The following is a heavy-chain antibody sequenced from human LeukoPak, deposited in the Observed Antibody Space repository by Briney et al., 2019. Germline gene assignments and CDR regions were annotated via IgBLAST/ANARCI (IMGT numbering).Heavy chain of an antibody. Sequence: SRKVSGYTLTELSMHWVRQAPGKGLEWMGGFDPEDGETIYAQKFQGRVTMTEDTSTDTAYMELSSLRSEDTAVYYCATVVGYDSSGSYFDYWGQGTLVTVSS. CDR3: ATVVGYDSSGSYFDY. CDR1: GYTLTELS. J-gene: IGHJ4*02. D-gene: IGHD3-22*01. V-gene: IGHV1-24*01. CDR2: FDPEDGET.